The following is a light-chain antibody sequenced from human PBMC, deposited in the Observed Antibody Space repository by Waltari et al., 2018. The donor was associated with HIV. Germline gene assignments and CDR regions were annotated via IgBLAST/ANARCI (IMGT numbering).Light chain of an antibody. Sequence: EIILTQSPEPLSVSLGGRAAIHCKYAESVLSSSNNVDYFAWYQHKPGHPPKLLFSRASTRASGVPARFTASGSRTDFTLTIDDLRADDVGFYFCQQYYSTPTFGRGTQL. CDR1: ESVLSSSNNVDY. V-gene: IGKV4-1*01. CDR3: QQYYSTPT. CDR2: RAS. J-gene: IGKJ5*01.